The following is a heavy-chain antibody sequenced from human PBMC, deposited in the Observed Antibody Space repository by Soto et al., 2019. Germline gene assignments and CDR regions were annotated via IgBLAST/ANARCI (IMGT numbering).Heavy chain of an antibody. J-gene: IGHJ5*02. CDR3: ARQASYWHGGGGWFDP. Sequence: EVQLVESGGGLVQPGGSLRLSCAASGFTFRAYDMHWVRQATGKGLEWVAAIGTQHDTYYPDSVKGRFTISRENAKNSLYLQMSSLTAGDTAVYYCARQASYWHGGGGWFDPWGQGTLVTVSS. CDR2: IGTQHDT. V-gene: IGHV3-13*01. D-gene: IGHD2-8*02. CDR1: GFTFRAYD.